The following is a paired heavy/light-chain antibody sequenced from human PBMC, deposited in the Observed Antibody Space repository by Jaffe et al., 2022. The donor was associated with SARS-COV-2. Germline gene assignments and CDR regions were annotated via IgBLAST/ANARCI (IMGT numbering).Heavy chain of an antibody. CDR1: GFTFSNYA. J-gene: IGHJ4*02. CDR3: AKMSPRGDTDY. CDR2: VGGRDNNT. D-gene: IGHD3-10*01. V-gene: IGHV3-23*01. Sequence: EVQLLESGGGLVQPGGSLRLSCVASGFTFSNYAMSWVRQAPGKGLEWVSTVGGRDNNTYFADSVKGRFTISRDNSKNTLYLQMNSLRAEDTAIYYCAKMSPRGDTDYWGQGTLVTVSS.
Light chain of an antibody. J-gene: IGKJ1*01. CDR1: QSVNSN. Sequence: EIVMTQSPATLSVFPGERATLSCRASQSVNSNLAWHQQKPGQAPRLLIYGASTRATGIPARFSGSGSGTEFTLTISSLQSEDFAVYYCQQYNNWPRTFGQGTKVEIK. V-gene: IGKV3-15*01. CDR2: GAS. CDR3: QQYNNWPRT.